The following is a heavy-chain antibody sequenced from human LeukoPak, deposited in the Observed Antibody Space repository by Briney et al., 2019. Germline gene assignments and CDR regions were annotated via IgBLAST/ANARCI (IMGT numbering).Heavy chain of an antibody. CDR3: ARDGMVRGVPYLDY. D-gene: IGHD3-10*01. Sequence: SETLSLTCTVSGGSISSSSYYWGWIRQPPGKGLEWIGSIYYSGSTYYNPSLKSRVTISVDTSKNQFSLKLSSVTAADTAVYYCARDGMVRGVPYLDYWGQGTLVTVSS. CDR2: IYYSGST. J-gene: IGHJ4*02. V-gene: IGHV4-39*07. CDR1: GGSISSSSYY.